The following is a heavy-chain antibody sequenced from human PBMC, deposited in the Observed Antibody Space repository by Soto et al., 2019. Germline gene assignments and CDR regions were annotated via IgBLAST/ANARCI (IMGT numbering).Heavy chain of an antibody. J-gene: IGHJ6*03. V-gene: IGHV4-59*01. Sequence: PSETLSLTCAVSGDSISTYYWSWIRQPPGKGLEWIGYISYSGTTNYNPSLKSRVTMSVDTSKNQFSLRLTSVAAADTAVYYCARLPSPYGDSLQFRPLGYYYYYYLDVWGKGTTVTVSS. D-gene: IGHD4-17*01. CDR2: ISYSGTT. CDR1: GDSISTYY. CDR3: ARLPSPYGDSLQFRPLGYYYYYYLDV.